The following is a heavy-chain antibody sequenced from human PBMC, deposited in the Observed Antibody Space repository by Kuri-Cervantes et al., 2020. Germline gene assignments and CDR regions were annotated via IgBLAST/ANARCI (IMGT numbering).Heavy chain of an antibody. CDR2: IYYSGST. Sequence: ESLKISCTVSGGSISSYYWSWIRQPPGKGLEWIGSIYYSGSTYYNPSLKSRVTISVDTPKNQFSLKLSSVTAADTAVYYCARRSIASTGTAFDYWGQGTLVTVSS. CDR3: ARRSIASTGTAFDY. V-gene: IGHV4-39*07. J-gene: IGHJ4*02. D-gene: IGHD1-1*01. CDR1: GGSISSYY.